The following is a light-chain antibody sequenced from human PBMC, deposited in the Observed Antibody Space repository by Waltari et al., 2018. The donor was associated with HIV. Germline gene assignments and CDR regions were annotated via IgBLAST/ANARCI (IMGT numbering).Light chain of an antibody. Sequence: QSALTQPASVSGSPGQSITISCTGTSNDIGRSNYVSWHQHHPGEAPKLIIHDVSDRPSGISNRFSDSKSGNTASLTISGLQTEDEADYYCSSYTSSITYVFGSGTRVTVL. CDR2: DVS. V-gene: IGLV2-14*01. J-gene: IGLJ1*01. CDR1: SNDIGRSNY. CDR3: SSYTSSITYV.